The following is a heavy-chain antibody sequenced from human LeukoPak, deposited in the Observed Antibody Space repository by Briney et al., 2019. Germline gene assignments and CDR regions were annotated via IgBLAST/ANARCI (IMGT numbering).Heavy chain of an antibody. D-gene: IGHD3-22*01. CDR3: ARGGRITMIVVRDAFDI. CDR2: INHSGST. Sequence: PSETLSLTCAVYGGSFSGYYWSWIRQPPGKGLEWIGEINHSGSTNYNPSLKSRVTISVDTSKNQFSLKLSSVTAADTAVYYCARGGRITMIVVRDAFDIWGQGTMVTVSS. J-gene: IGHJ3*02. CDR1: GGSFSGYY. V-gene: IGHV4-34*01.